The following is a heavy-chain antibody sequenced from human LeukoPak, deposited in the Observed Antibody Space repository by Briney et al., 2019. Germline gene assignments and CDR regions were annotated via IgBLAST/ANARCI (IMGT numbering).Heavy chain of an antibody. CDR3: ATAPYCINGVCYLGPDY. CDR1: GYTLTELS. J-gene: IGHJ4*02. V-gene: IGHV1-24*01. D-gene: IGHD2-8*01. Sequence: ASVKVSCKVSGYTLTELSMHWVRQAPGKGLEWMGGFDPEDGETIYAQKFQGRVTMTEDTSTDTAYMELSSLRSEDTAVYYCATAPYCINGVCYLGPDYWGQGTLVTVSS. CDR2: FDPEDGET.